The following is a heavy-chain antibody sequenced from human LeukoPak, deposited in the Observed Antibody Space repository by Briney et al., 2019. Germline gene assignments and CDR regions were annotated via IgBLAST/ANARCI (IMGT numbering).Heavy chain of an antibody. Sequence: KPSETLSLTCAVYGGSFSGYYWSWIRQPPGKGLEWIGEINHSGSTNYNPSLKSRVTISVDTSKNQFSLKLSSVTAADTAVYYCARRRGYSYVPRPYYYYGMDVWGQGTTVTVSS. CDR2: INHSGST. J-gene: IGHJ6*02. CDR3: ARRRGYSYVPRPYYYYGMDV. CDR1: GGSFSGYY. D-gene: IGHD5-18*01. V-gene: IGHV4-34*01.